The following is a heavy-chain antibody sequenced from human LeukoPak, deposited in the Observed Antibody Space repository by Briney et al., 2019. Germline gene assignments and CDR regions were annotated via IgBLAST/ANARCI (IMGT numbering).Heavy chain of an antibody. J-gene: IGHJ4*02. Sequence: SQTLSLTCAISGDSVSSNSAAWAWIRQSPSRGLEWLGWTYYRSKWYNEYAVSVKSRITINPDTSKNQFSLQLNSVTPEDTAVYYCAGGSGTYYSLSNYWGQGTLVTVSS. V-gene: IGHV6-1*01. CDR1: GDSVSSNSAA. D-gene: IGHD3-10*01. CDR3: AGGSGTYYSLSNY. CDR2: TYYRSKWYN.